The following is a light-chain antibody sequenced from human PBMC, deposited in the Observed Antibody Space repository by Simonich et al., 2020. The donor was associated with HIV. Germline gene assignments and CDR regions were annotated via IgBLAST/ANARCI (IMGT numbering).Light chain of an antibody. CDR1: QSVLYSSNNKNY. CDR2: WAS. J-gene: IGKJ2*01. CDR3: QQCHSHPHT. Sequence: DIVMTQSPDSLAVSLGERATINCKSSQSVLYSSNNKNYLAWYQPKPGQPPKLLIYWASTREAGFPDRFSGSGSGTDFTLTISSLQAEDVAVYYCQQCHSHPHTFGQGTKVEIK. V-gene: IGKV4-1*01.